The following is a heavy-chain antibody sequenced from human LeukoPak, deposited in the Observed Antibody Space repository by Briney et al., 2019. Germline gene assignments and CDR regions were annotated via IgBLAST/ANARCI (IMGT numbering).Heavy chain of an antibody. CDR3: ARGDLDTAMVRRYYFDY. CDR2: ISSGSGYI. CDR1: GFTFSSYS. V-gene: IGHV3-21*01. D-gene: IGHD5-18*01. J-gene: IGHJ4*02. Sequence: GGSLRLSCAASGFTFSSYSLNWVRQAPGKGLEWVSSISSGSGYIYYSDSLKGRFTISRDNAKNSLYLQMNSLRAEDTAVYYCARGDLDTAMVRRYYFDYWGQGTLVTVSS.